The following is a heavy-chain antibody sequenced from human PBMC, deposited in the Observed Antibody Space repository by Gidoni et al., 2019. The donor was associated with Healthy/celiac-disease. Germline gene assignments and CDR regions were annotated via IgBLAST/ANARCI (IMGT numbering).Heavy chain of an antibody. CDR3: AKDFWGDIPEDAFDI. J-gene: IGHJ3*02. D-gene: IGHD3-16*01. V-gene: IGHV3-30*18. Sequence: QVQLVESGGGVVQPGRSLRLSCAASGFTFGSYGMHWVRQAPGKGLEWVAVISYDGSNKYYADSVKGRFTISRDNSKNTLYLQMNSLRAEDTAVYYCAKDFWGDIPEDAFDIWGQGTMVTVSS. CDR1: GFTFGSYG. CDR2: ISYDGSNK.